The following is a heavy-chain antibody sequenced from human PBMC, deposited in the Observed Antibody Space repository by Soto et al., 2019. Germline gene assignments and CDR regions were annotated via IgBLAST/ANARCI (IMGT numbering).Heavy chain of an antibody. CDR1: GFSLSTSEVC. CDR3: AHLAFCGGSCYYFDY. Sequence: QITLKESGPTLVKPTQTLTLTCTFSGFSLSTSEVCVGWIRHPPGKALEWLALLFWDDYDRYSPSLKSRLTITKDTSKDQVVLTMTNMDPVDTATYFCAHLAFCGGSCYYFDYWGLGTLVTVSS. J-gene: IGHJ4*02. D-gene: IGHD2-15*01. CDR2: LFWDDYD. V-gene: IGHV2-5*02.